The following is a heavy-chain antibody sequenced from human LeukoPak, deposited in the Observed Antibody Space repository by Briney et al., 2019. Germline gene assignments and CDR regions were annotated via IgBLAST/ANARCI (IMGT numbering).Heavy chain of an antibody. CDR1: GFTFSSYG. D-gene: IGHD3-10*01. Sequence: GGSLRLSCAASGFTFSSYGMHWVRQAPGKGLEWVAFIRYDGSNKYYADSVKGRFTISRDNSKNTLYLQMNSLRAEDTAVYYCAKAPRGNGSGRPYYFDYWGQGTLVTVSS. CDR2: IRYDGSNK. CDR3: AKAPRGNGSGRPYYFDY. J-gene: IGHJ4*02. V-gene: IGHV3-30*02.